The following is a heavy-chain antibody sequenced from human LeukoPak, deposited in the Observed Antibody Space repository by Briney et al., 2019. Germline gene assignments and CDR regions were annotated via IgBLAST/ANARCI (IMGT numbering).Heavy chain of an antibody. D-gene: IGHD1-26*01. V-gene: IGHV3-73*01. Sequence: GGSLKLSCAASGFTFSGSAMHWVRQASGKGLEWVGRIRSKANSYATAYAASVKGRFTISRDDSKNTAYLQMNSLKTEDTAVYYCTSWGKSGSYDYWGQGTLVTVSS. CDR1: GFTFSGSA. CDR2: IRSKANSYAT. CDR3: TSWGKSGSYDY. J-gene: IGHJ4*02.